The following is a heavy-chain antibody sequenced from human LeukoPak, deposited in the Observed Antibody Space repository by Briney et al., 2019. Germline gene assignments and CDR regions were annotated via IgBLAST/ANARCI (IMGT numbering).Heavy chain of an antibody. CDR2: INHSGST. Sequence: SETLSLTCAVYGGSFSGYYWSWIRQPPGKGLGWIGEINHSGSTNYNPSLKSRVTISVDTSKNQFSLKLSSVTAADTAVYYCARAPGGFDYWGQGTLVTVSS. CDR3: ARAPGGFDY. J-gene: IGHJ4*02. D-gene: IGHD3-10*01. CDR1: GGSFSGYY. V-gene: IGHV4-34*01.